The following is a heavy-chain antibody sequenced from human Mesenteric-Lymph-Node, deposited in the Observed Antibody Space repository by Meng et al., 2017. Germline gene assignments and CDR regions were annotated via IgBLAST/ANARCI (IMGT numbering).Heavy chain of an antibody. CDR2: IFYSGSP. V-gene: IGHV4-39*07. Sequence: SETLSLTCTVSGGSISRSSYYWGWIRQPPGKGLEWIGTIFYSGSPYYNPSLKSRVTISVDTSKNQFSLKLSSVTAADTAVYYCASRYYYDSSGYYWYYFDYWGQGTLVTVSS. J-gene: IGHJ4*02. D-gene: IGHD3-22*01. CDR1: GGSISRSSYY. CDR3: ASRYYYDSSGYYWYYFDY.